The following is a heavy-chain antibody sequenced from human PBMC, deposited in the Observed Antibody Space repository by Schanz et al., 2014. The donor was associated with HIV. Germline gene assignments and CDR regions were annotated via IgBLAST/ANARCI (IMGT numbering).Heavy chain of an antibody. CDR1: GGTFSSYA. J-gene: IGHJ5*02. CDR2: IIPLFDTA. V-gene: IGHV1-69*01. Sequence: QVQLVQSGAEVKKPGSSVKVSCKASGGTFSSYAISWVRQAPGQGLEWMGGIIPLFDTANYAQRFQGRVTISADESTSTAYMELTSLRSEDTAVYYCARGIGSPDGSGWYWGDPWGQGTLVTVSS. D-gene: IGHD6-19*01. CDR3: ARGIGSPDGSGWYWGDP.